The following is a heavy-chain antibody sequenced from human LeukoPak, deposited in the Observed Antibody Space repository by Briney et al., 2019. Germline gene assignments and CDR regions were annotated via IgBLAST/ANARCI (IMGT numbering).Heavy chain of an antibody. CDR2: ISGSGGST. J-gene: IGHJ4*02. D-gene: IGHD4-23*01. V-gene: IGHV3-23*01. CDR1: GFTFSSYA. CDR3: ARDWRYGGLEPFDY. Sequence: GGSLRLSCAASGFTFSSYAMSWVRQAPGKGLEWVSAISGSGGSTYYADSVKGRFTISRDNSKNTLYLQMNSLRAEDTAVYYCARDWRYGGLEPFDYWGQGTLVTVSS.